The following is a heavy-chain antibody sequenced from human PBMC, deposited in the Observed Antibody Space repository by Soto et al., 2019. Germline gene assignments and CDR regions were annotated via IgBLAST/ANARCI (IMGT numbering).Heavy chain of an antibody. Sequence: GGSLRLSCAASGFTFSSYSMNWVRQAPGKGLEWVSSISSSSSYIYYADSVKGRFTISRDNAKNSLYLQMNSLRAEDTAVYYCARDRRPAAMSVYDAFDIWGQGTMVTVSS. CDR3: ARDRRPAAMSVYDAFDI. CDR1: GFTFSSYS. V-gene: IGHV3-21*01. D-gene: IGHD2-2*01. CDR2: ISSSSSYI. J-gene: IGHJ3*02.